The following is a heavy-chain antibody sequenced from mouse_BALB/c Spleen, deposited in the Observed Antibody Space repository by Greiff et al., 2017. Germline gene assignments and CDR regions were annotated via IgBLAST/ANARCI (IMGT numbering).Heavy chain of an antibody. CDR2: INPNNGGT. D-gene: IGHD2-14*01. CDR1: GYTFTDYN. CDR3: ARNYRYPSYWYFDV. J-gene: IGHJ1*01. V-gene: IGHV1-18*01. Sequence: LMEPGASVKIPCKASGYTFTDYNMDWVKQSHGKSLEWIGDINPNNGGTIYNQKFKGKATLTVDKSSSTAYMELRSLTSEDTAVYYCARNYRYPSYWYFDVWGAGTTVTVSS.